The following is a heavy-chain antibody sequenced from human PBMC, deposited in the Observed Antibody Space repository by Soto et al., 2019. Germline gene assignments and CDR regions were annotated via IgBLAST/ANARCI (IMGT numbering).Heavy chain of an antibody. D-gene: IGHD2-8*01. J-gene: IGHJ5*02. CDR1: GFTFSSYG. CDR3: ARAGGTIVNWFDP. Sequence: QVQLVESGGGVVQPGRSLRLSCAASGFTFSSYGMHWVRQAPGKGLEWVAVIWYDGSNKYYADSVKGRFTISRDNSKNTLYLQMNSLRADDTAVYYCARAGGTIVNWFDPWGQGTLVTVSS. V-gene: IGHV3-33*01. CDR2: IWYDGSNK.